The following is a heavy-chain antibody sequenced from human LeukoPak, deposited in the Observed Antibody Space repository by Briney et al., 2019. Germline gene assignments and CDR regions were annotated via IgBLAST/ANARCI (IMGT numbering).Heavy chain of an antibody. J-gene: IGHJ4*02. CDR1: GFSFSGSA. V-gene: IGHV3-73*01. D-gene: IGHD6-13*01. Sequence: GGSLRLSCVASGFSFSGSAMHWVRQASGKGLEWVARIRSKANSYATAYAASVKGRCTISRDDSKNTAYLEMNSLKTEDTAVYYCISSMVSAAGLECWGQGTLVTVSS. CDR2: IRSKANSYAT. CDR3: ISSMVSAAGLEC.